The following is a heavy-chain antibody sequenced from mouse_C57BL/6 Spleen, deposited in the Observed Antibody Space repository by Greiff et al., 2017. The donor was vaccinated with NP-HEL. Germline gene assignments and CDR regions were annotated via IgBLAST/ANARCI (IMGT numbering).Heavy chain of an antibody. CDR3: ARDSNFAY. Sequence: QVQLQQSGPELVKPGASVKISCKASGYAFSSSWMNWVKQRPGKGLEWIGRIYPGDGDTNYNGKFKGKATLTADKSSSTAYMQLSSLTSEDSSVYFCARDSNFAYWGKGTLVTVSA. CDR2: IYPGDGDT. J-gene: IGHJ3*01. CDR1: GYAFSSSW. D-gene: IGHD2-5*01. V-gene: IGHV1-82*01.